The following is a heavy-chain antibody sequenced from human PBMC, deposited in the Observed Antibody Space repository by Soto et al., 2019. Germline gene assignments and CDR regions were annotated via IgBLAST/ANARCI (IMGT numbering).Heavy chain of an antibody. J-gene: IGHJ4*01. CDR2: TYSGGAT. CDR3: ARIDDDYRGYFDF. CDR1: GFNVIINY. V-gene: IGHV3-53*01. Sequence: PGGSLRLSCAASGFNVIINYISWVRQAPGRGLEWVSVTYSGGATYYADSVKGRFTISRDNSKNTVFLQMSSLGAEDTAVYYCARIDDDYRGYFDFWGHGTQVTVSS. D-gene: IGHD4-4*01.